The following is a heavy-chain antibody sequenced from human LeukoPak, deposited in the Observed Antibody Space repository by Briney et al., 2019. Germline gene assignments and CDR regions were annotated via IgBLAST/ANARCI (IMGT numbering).Heavy chain of an antibody. D-gene: IGHD6-13*01. CDR1: GFTFSTYW. J-gene: IGHJ4*02. V-gene: IGHV3-7*03. CDR2: IHQDGNEK. CDR3: AKDRGIAAAGDFDY. Sequence: GGSLRLSCAASGFTFSTYWMSWVRQAPGKGLEWVANIHQDGNEKYYVDSVKGRFTISRDNSKNTLYLQMNSLRAEDTAVYYCAKDRGIAAAGDFDYWGQGTLVTVSS.